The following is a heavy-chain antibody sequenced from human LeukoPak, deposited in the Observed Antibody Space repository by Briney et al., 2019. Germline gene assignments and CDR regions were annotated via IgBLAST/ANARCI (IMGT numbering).Heavy chain of an antibody. CDR2: IKSKTDGGTT. V-gene: IGHV3-15*01. Sequence: KSGGSLRLSCAASGFTFSNAWMSWVRQAPGKGLEWFGRIKSKTDGGTTDYAAPVKGRFTISRDDSKNTLYLQMNSLKTEDTAVYYCTTGVGATDYYYYMDVWGKGTTVTVSS. CDR1: GFTFSNAW. J-gene: IGHJ6*03. D-gene: IGHD1-26*01. CDR3: TTGVGATDYYYYMDV.